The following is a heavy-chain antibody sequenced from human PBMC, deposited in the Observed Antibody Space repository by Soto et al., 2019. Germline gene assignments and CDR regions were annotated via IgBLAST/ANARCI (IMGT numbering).Heavy chain of an antibody. J-gene: IGHJ4*02. CDR3: AKASYGLGYFDY. CDR2: IYHVGST. CDR1: GDSLSTSFW. D-gene: IGHD4-17*01. Sequence: QVQLQESGPRLVKPSETLSLTCTVSGDSLSTSFWWTWVRQSPGKGLEWIGQIYHVGSTNYNPARKCRVTISVDKSKNQFSLKLTSVNAADTAVYYCAKASYGLGYFDYWGQGALVAVSS. V-gene: IGHV4-4*02.